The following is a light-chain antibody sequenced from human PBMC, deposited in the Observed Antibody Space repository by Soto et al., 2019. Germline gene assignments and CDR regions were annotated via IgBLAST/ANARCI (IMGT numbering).Light chain of an antibody. CDR2: GAS. Sequence: EIVLTQSPGTLSLSPGERATLSCRASQSVSSSSLAWYQQKPGQAPRLLIYGASSRATGIPDRFSGSGSGTDFTLPISRLEPQGFAVYYCQQYGSSPLTFGGGTKVEIK. J-gene: IGKJ4*01. V-gene: IGKV3-20*01. CDR1: QSVSSSS. CDR3: QQYGSSPLT.